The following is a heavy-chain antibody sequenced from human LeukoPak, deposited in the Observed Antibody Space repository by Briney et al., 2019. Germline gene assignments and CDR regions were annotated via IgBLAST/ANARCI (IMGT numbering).Heavy chain of an antibody. CDR3: AKLLSGYCSRTSCLNWFDP. CDR1: GFTFSSYA. V-gene: IGHV3-23*01. Sequence: PGGSLRLSCAASGFTFSSYAMSWVRQAPGKGLEWVSTFSGSGGSTYYADSVKGRFTISRDNSKNTLYLQMNSLRAEDTAVYYCAKLLSGYCSRTSCLNWFDPWGQGTLVTVSS. J-gene: IGHJ5*02. CDR2: FSGSGGST. D-gene: IGHD2-2*01.